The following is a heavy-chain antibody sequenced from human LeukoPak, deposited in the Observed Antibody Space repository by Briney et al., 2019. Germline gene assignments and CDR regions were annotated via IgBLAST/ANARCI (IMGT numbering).Heavy chain of an antibody. J-gene: IGHJ4*02. CDR1: GFTFSSYS. V-gene: IGHV3-21*01. CDR3: AKMSGSSGRGY. Sequence: GGSLRLSCAASGFTFSSYSMNWVRQAPGKGLKWVSSISSSSSYIYYADSVKGRFTISRDNAKNSLYLQMNSLRAEDTAVYYCAKMSGSSGRGYWGQGTLVTVSS. D-gene: IGHD1-26*01. CDR2: ISSSSSYI.